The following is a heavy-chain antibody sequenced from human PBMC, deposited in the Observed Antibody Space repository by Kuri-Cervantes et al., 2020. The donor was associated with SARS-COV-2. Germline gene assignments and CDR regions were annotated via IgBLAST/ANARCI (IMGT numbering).Heavy chain of an antibody. CDR1: RYSFTSYW. CDR3: ARFYTYYDFWSGYRTDDAFDI. CDR2: IYPGDSDT. V-gene: IGHV5-51*01. Sequence: KVSCKGSRYSFTSYWIGWVRQMPGKGLEWMGIIYPGDSDTRYSPSFQGQVTISADKSISTAYLQWSSLKASDTAMYYCARFYTYYDFWSGYRTDDAFDIWGQGTMVTVSS. J-gene: IGHJ3*02. D-gene: IGHD3-3*01.